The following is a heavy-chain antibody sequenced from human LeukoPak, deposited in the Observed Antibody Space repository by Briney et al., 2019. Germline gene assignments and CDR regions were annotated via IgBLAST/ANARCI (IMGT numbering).Heavy chain of an antibody. D-gene: IGHD1-7*01. Sequence: SETLSLTCAVYGGSFSGYYWSWIRQPPGKGLEWIGEIDHSGSTNYNPSLKSRVTISVDTSKNQFSLKLSSVTAADTAVYYCARGSRELYYFDYWGQGTLVTVSS. V-gene: IGHV4-34*01. CDR2: IDHSGST. J-gene: IGHJ4*02. CDR1: GGSFSGYY. CDR3: ARGSRELYYFDY.